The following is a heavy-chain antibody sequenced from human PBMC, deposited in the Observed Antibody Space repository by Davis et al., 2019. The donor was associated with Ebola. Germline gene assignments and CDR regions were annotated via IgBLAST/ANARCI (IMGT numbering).Heavy chain of an antibody. Sequence: SETLSLTCPVSGGSISSGDYYWSWIRQPPGKGLEWIGYIYYSGSTYYNPSLKSRVTISVDTSKNQFSLKLSSVTAADTAVYYCARREPDCSSTSCHNWFDPWGQGTLVAVSS. V-gene: IGHV4-30-4*01. D-gene: IGHD2-2*01. CDR1: GGSISSGDYY. CDR2: IYYSGST. CDR3: ARREPDCSSTSCHNWFDP. J-gene: IGHJ5*02.